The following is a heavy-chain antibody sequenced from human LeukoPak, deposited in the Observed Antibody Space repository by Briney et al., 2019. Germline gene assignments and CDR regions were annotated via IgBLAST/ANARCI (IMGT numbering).Heavy chain of an antibody. D-gene: IGHD1-26*01. CDR3: AKALAGATRFSYYSDS. CDR2: ITGSAAFT. Sequence: GGSLRLSCATSGFTFSSYGMSGVRQAPGKGLECISGITGSAAFTYYADSVKGRLTISRDNSKNTLYLQMNSLRAEDTAVYYCAKALAGATRFSYYSDSWGQGTLVTVSS. V-gene: IGHV3-23*01. J-gene: IGHJ4*02. CDR1: GFTFSSYG.